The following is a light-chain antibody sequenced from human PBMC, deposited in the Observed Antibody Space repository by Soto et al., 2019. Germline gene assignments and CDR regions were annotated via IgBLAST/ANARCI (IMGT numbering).Light chain of an antibody. J-gene: IGLJ1*01. CDR1: SSDVGGYNY. CDR3: CSYTVSGTYV. V-gene: IGLV2-14*01. CDR2: AVS. Sequence: QSVLTQPASVSGSPGQSITISCTGTSSDVGGYNYVSWYQQHPGKAPKFMIYAVSNRPSGVSNRFSGSKSGNTATLTISGLQAEDEADYYCCSYTVSGTYVFGTGTKVTVL.